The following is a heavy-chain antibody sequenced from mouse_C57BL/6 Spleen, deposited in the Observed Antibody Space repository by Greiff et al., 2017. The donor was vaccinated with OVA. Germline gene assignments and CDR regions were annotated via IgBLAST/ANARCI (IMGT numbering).Heavy chain of an antibody. Sequence: QVQLQQPGAELVMPGASVKLSCQASGYTFTSSWMHWVKQRPGPGLEWIGEIDPSDSYNNYNQKFKGKSTLTVDKSSSTAYMQLISLTSEDSAVYYCARGLTTVVEGAMDYWGQGTSVTVSS. J-gene: IGHJ4*01. D-gene: IGHD1-1*01. CDR2: IDPSDSYN. CDR1: GYTFTSSW. V-gene: IGHV1-69*01. CDR3: ARGLTTVVEGAMDY.